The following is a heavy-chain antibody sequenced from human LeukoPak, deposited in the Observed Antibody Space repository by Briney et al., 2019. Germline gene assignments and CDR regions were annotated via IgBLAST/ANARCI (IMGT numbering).Heavy chain of an antibody. D-gene: IGHD6-13*01. Sequence: ASVKVSCKASGYTFTGYYMHWVRQAPGQGLEWMGRINPNSGGTNYAQKFQGRVTMTRDTSISTAYMELSRLRSDDTAVYYCASDGYSSSNDAFDIWGQGTMVTVSS. CDR3: ASDGYSSSNDAFDI. J-gene: IGHJ3*02. CDR2: INPNSGGT. V-gene: IGHV1-2*06. CDR1: GYTFTGYY.